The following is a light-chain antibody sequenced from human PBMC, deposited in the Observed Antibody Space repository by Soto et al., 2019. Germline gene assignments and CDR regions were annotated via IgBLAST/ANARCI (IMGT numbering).Light chain of an antibody. CDR1: QSLSSSQ. CDR2: DAS. CDR3: QQYGSSGT. J-gene: IGKJ1*01. V-gene: IGKV3-20*01. Sequence: DIVLTQSPGTPSLSPGERDTLTCRASQSLSSSQLAWYQQKPGQAPRLLIHDASSRATGISDRFTGSGSGTDFTLTITTLEPEDFAVYYCQQYGSSGTFGQGTKVDIK.